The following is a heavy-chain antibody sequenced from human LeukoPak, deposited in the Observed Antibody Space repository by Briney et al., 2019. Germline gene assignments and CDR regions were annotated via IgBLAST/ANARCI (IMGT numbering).Heavy chain of an antibody. CDR3: AKGHRVQQLAHH. CDR1: GFTFSDYY. Sequence: HSGGSLRLSCAASGFTFSDYYMSWVRQAPGKGLEWVSVIYSGGSTYYADSVKGRFTISRDNSKNTLYLQMNSLRAEDTAVYYCAKGHRVQQLAHHWGQGTLVTVSS. J-gene: IGHJ4*02. V-gene: IGHV3-53*01. D-gene: IGHD6-13*01. CDR2: IYSGGST.